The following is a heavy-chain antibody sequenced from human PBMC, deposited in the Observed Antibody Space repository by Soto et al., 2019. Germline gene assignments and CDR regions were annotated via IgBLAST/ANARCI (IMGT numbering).Heavy chain of an antibody. CDR1: GGTFSSYT. CDR3: ARLTIGYAFDI. V-gene: IGHV1-69*02. CDR2: IIPILGIA. D-gene: IGHD3-10*01. Sequence: QVQLVQSGAEVKKPGSSVKVSCKASGGTFSSYTISWVRQAPGQGLEWMGRIIPILGIANYAQKFQGRVTIPADKSTGTAYRELSSLRSEDTAVFYWARLTIGYAFDIWGKGTMVTVSS. J-gene: IGHJ3*02.